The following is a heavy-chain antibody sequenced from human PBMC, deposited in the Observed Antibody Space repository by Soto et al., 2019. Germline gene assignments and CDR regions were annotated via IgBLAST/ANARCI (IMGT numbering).Heavy chain of an antibody. Sequence: QVQLVQSGAEVKKPGSSVKVSCKASGGTFSSYAISWVRQAPGQGLEWMGGIIPIFGTANYAQKFQGRVTITADESTSTAYMELSSLSSEDTAVYYCARRCSGGDCDSGAFDIWGQGTMVTVSS. V-gene: IGHV1-69*01. CDR3: ARRCSGGDCDSGAFDI. CDR2: IIPIFGTA. D-gene: IGHD2-21*02. J-gene: IGHJ3*02. CDR1: GGTFSSYA.